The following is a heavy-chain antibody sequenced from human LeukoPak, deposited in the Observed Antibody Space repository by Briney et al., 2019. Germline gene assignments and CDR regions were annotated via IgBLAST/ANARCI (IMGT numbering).Heavy chain of an antibody. CDR3: ARVGYYYDSSGYYYYFDY. CDR1: GYTFTSYD. CDR2: INPNSSNT. V-gene: IGHV1-8*01. Sequence: ASVKVSCKASGYTFTSYDINWVRQATGQALELMGWINPNSSNTGYAQKVQGRVTMTRNTSISTAYMELSSLRSEDTAVHYCARVGYYYDSSGYYYYFDYWGQGTLVTVSS. D-gene: IGHD3-22*01. J-gene: IGHJ4*02.